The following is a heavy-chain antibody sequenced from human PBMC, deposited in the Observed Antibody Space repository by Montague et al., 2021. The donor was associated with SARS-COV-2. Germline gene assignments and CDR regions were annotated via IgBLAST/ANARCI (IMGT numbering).Heavy chain of an antibody. CDR3: ARGIFTIPFIPAHYYMDV. CDR2: IYYSGST. Sequence: SETLSLTCTVSGGSISSYYWSWIRQPPGKGLEWIGYIYYSGSTNYNPSLKSRVTIPVDTSKNQFSLKLSSVTAADTAVYYCARGIFTIPFIPAHYYMDVWGKGTTVTVSS. J-gene: IGHJ6*03. D-gene: IGHD3-3*01. V-gene: IGHV4-59*01. CDR1: GGSISSYY.